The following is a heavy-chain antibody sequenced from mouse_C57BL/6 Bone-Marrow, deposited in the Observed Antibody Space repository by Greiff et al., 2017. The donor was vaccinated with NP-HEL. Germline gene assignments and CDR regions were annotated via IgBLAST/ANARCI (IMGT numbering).Heavy chain of an antibody. CDR3: APGAFDY. V-gene: IGHV1-50*01. CDR2: IDPSDSYT. J-gene: IGHJ2*01. D-gene: IGHD4-1*01. CDR1: GYTFTSYW. Sequence: VQLKQPGAELVKPGASVKLSCKASGYTFTSYWMQWVKQRPGQGLEWIGEIDPSDSYTNYNQKFKGKATLTVDTSSSTAYMQLSSLTSEDSAVYYCAPGAFDYWGQGTTLTVSS.